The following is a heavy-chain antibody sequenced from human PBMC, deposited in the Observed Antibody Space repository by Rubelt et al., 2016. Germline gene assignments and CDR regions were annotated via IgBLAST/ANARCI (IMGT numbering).Heavy chain of an antibody. J-gene: IGHJ3*01. CDR3: ASRTLINAFDV. CDR1: GGTFSSYA. Sequence: QVQLVQSGAEVKKPGSSVKVSCKASGGTFSSYAISWVRQAPGQGLEWMGRIIPILGIANYAQKFQGRVTITADKSTSTAYMELSSLRSEDTAFYYCASRTLINAFDVWGQGTMVTVSS. CDR2: IIPILGIA. V-gene: IGHV1-69*09. D-gene: IGHD3-16*01.